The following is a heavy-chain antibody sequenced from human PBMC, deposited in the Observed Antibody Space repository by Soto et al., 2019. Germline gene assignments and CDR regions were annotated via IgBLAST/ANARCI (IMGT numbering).Heavy chain of an antibody. D-gene: IGHD6-19*01. CDR1: GGSISTTSYY. CDR2: ISYSGST. Sequence: SETLSLTCTVSGGSISTTSYYWGWIRQPPGKGLEWVGSISYSGSTYYNPSLKSRVTISVDKSKNQFSLKLSSVTAADTAVYYCARVAVAGTRFDYWGQGTLVTVSS. CDR3: ARVAVAGTRFDY. V-gene: IGHV4-39*07. J-gene: IGHJ4*02.